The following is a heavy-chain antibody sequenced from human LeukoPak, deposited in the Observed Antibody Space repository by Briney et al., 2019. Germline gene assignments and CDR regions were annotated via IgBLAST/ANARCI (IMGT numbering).Heavy chain of an antibody. CDR1: GFTFSSYA. V-gene: IGHV3-30*04. D-gene: IGHD3-3*01. CDR2: ISYDGSNK. J-gene: IGHJ5*02. Sequence: PGGSLRLSCAASGFTFSSYAMHWVRQAPGKGPEWVAVISYDGSNKYYADSVKGRFTISRDNSKNTLYLQMNSLRAEDTAVYYCARDGFKGVVPLGWFDPWGQGTLVTVSS. CDR3: ARDGFKGVVPLGWFDP.